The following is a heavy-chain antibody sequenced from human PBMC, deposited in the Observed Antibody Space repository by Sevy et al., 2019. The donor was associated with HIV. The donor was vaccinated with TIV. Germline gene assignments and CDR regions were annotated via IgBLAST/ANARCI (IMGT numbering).Heavy chain of an antibody. CDR2: IRNKADSYTT. CDR3: ATHAGIAAAGRVFDY. D-gene: IGHD6-13*01. CDR1: GFTFSDHY. V-gene: IGHV3-72*01. Sequence: GGSLRLSCAASGFTFSDHYMEWVRQAPGKGLEWIGRIRNKADSYTTEYAASVEGRFTISRDDSKNSLYLLMNSLRTEDTAVYYCATHAGIAAAGRVFDYWGQGTLVTVSS. J-gene: IGHJ4*02.